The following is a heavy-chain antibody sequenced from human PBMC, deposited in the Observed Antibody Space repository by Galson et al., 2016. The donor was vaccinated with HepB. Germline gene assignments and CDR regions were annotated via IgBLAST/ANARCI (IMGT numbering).Heavy chain of an antibody. CDR3: AKDRSGTYDY. D-gene: IGHD1-26*01. Sequence: SVKVSCKASGYTFIRYSIHWVRQAPGERLEWPGWINPLTGDTKYSERLQGRVSMTSDTSASTVYMELSSLRSEDTGLYFCAKDRSGTYDYWGPGTLVTVSS. V-gene: IGHV1-3*01. J-gene: IGHJ4*02. CDR2: INPLTGDT. CDR1: GYTFIRYS.